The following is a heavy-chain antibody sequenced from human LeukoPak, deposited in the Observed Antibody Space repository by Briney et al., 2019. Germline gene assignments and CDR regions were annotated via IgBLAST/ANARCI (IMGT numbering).Heavy chain of an antibody. CDR3: AHRPPLQLGFWSPSAHPRYFDA. Sequence: SGPTLLTPPQTLTLTCTLSGFSLNDNGVAVGWIRQPPGKALEWLALIYWDDDKRYNPSLESRLTITKGTSENQVVLSLTGIDPVDTGTYYCAHRPPLQLGFWSPSAHPRYFDAWGQGFLVTVSS. CDR2: IYWDDDK. J-gene: IGHJ4*02. D-gene: IGHD3-3*01. CDR1: GFSLNDNGVA. V-gene: IGHV2-5*02.